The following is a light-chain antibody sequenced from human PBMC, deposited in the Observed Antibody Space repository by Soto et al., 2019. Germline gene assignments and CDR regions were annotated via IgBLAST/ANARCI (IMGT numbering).Light chain of an antibody. CDR3: QQSFTAPIT. V-gene: IGKV1-39*01. Sequence: IQMARCPSSLSSSVGVRVTITCLTSQNIHNHLNCYQQKPGEAPKLLIYGASSLHYGVPSRFSGGGSATAFTLTISSLQPEDSATYYCQQSFTAPITFGQGTRLEI. CDR2: GAS. CDR1: QNIHNH. J-gene: IGKJ5*01.